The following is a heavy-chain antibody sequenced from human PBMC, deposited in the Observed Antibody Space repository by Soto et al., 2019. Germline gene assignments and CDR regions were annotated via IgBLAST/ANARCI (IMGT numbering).Heavy chain of an antibody. CDR3: ARGEGRLVGTWFDP. D-gene: IGHD5-12*01. CDR2: INHSGST. CDR1: GGSFSSYY. Sequence: SETLSLTCDAYGGSFSSYYWNWIRQPPGKGLEWLGEINHSGSTNYNPSLESRVTISLDTSRTQFSLKLTSVTAADTAVYYCARGEGRLVGTWFDPWGQGTLVTVSS. J-gene: IGHJ5*02. V-gene: IGHV4-34*01.